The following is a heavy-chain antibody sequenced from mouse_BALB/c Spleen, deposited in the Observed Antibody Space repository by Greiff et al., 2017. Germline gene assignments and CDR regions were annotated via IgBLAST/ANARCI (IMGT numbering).Heavy chain of an antibody. Sequence: EVKVVESGGGLVQPGGSLRLSCATSGFTFTDYYMSWVRQPPGKALEWLGFIRNKANGYTTEYSASVKGRFTISRDNSQSILYLQMNTLRAEDSATYYCARVYLYGAMDYWGQGTSVTVSS. CDR1: GFTFTDYY. CDR2: IRNKANGYTT. V-gene: IGHV7-3*02. D-gene: IGHD1-1*01. CDR3: ARVYLYGAMDY. J-gene: IGHJ4*01.